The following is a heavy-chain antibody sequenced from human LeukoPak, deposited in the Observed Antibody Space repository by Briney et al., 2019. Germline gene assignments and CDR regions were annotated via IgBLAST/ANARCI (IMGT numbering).Heavy chain of an antibody. CDR2: IKSKSDGETT. CDR3: TTDWGLPNCGGDCYPP. J-gene: IGHJ5*02. Sequence: GGSLRLSCAASGFTFINAWMSWVRQAPGKGLEWVGRIKSKSDGETTDYAAPVKGRFTISRDDLDKMVYLQMDSLKTEDTAIYYCTTDWGLPNCGGDCYPPWGQGTLVTVSS. V-gene: IGHV3-15*01. CDR1: GFTFINAW. D-gene: IGHD2-21*02.